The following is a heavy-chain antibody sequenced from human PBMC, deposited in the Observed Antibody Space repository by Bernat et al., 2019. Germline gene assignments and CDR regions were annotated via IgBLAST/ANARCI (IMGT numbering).Heavy chain of an antibody. D-gene: IGHD4-17*01. CDR2: ISSHGGST. V-gene: IGHV3-64D*06. CDR1: GFTFSSYA. Sequence: EVQLVESGGGLVQPGGSLRLSCSASGFTFSSYAMHWLRQAPGKELEYVSAISSHGGSTYYADSVKGRFTISRDNSKNTLYLQMSSLGAEDTAVDYCVKDRRYGDYAFSYWGQGTLVTVSS. J-gene: IGHJ4*02. CDR3: VKDRRYGDYAFSY.